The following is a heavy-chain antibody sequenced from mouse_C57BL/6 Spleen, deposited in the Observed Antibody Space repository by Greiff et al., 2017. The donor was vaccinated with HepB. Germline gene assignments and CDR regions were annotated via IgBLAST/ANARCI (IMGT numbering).Heavy chain of an antibody. CDR2: IDPSDSYT. J-gene: IGHJ1*03. CDR3: VRGYFDV. D-gene: IGHD1-1*01. Sequence: VQLQQPGAELVKPGASVKLSCKASGYTFTSYWMQWVKQRPGQGLEWIGEIDPSDSYTNYNQKFKGKATLTVDTSSSTAYMQLSSLTSEDSAVYYCVRGYFDVWGTGTTVTVSS. V-gene: IGHV1-50*01. CDR1: GYTFTSYW.